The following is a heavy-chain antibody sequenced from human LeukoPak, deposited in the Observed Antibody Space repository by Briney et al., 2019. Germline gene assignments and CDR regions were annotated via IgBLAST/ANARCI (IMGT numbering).Heavy chain of an antibody. CDR1: GVTFSSFD. CDR3: SRVINLVREGTLYFYYGMDV. V-gene: IGHV3-48*03. D-gene: IGHD3-10*01. J-gene: IGHJ6*02. CDR2: ISSSGSTI. Sequence: GGSLRLSCAASGVTFSSFDMNWVRQAPGKGLEWVSYISSSGSTIYYADSVKGRFTISRDNAKSSLYLQMSSLRGEDTAVYYCSRVINLVREGTLYFYYGMDVWGQGTTVIVSS.